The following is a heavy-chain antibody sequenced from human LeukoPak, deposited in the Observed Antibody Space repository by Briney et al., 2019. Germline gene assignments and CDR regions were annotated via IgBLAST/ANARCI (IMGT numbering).Heavy chain of an antibody. D-gene: IGHD6-13*01. Sequence: SETLSLTCTVSGGSISSYYWSWIRQPAGKGLEWIGRIYTSGSTNYNPSLKSRVTMSVDTSKNQFSLKLSSVTAADTAVYYCARDLIAAAGEMNDWFDPWGQGTLVTVSS. J-gene: IGHJ5*02. CDR3: ARDLIAAAGEMNDWFDP. CDR2: IYTSGST. V-gene: IGHV4-4*07. CDR1: GGSISSYY.